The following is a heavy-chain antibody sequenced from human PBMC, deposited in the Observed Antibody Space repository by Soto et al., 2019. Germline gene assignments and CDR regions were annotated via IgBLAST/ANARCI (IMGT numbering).Heavy chain of an antibody. Sequence: GGSLRLSCAASGFTFSSYAMNWVRQAPGKGLEWVSAISGSGGSTYYADSVKGRFTISRDNSKHTLYLQMNSLRAEDTAVYYCAKVRDGGFYYYFDYWGQGTLVTVSS. V-gene: IGHV3-23*01. CDR3: AKVRDGGFYYYFDY. J-gene: IGHJ4*02. CDR1: GFTFSSYA. CDR2: ISGSGGST. D-gene: IGHD3-22*01.